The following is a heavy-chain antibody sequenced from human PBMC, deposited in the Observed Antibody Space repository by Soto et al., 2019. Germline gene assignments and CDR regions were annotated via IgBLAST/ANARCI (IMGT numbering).Heavy chain of an antibody. CDR1: GYTFTSYA. CDR2: INAGNGNT. J-gene: IGHJ4*02. D-gene: IGHD5-18*01. Sequence: QVQLVQSGAEVKKPGASAKVSCKASGYTFTSYAMHWVRQAPGQRLEWMGWINAGNGNTKYLQKSQGRVTITRDTSASTAYMELSSLRSEDTAVYYCARDPGYSYGYNWGQGTLVTVSS. CDR3: ARDPGYSYGYN. V-gene: IGHV1-3*01.